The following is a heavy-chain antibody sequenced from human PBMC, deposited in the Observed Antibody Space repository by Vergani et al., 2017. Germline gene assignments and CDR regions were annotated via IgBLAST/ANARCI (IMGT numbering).Heavy chain of an antibody. CDR2: VNHNGIS. Sequence: QVQLQQWGAGLLKPSETLSLTCAVHDNSLRGFFWSWIRQSPGRHPEWIGEVNHNGISNYHPFFKSRVAISGDPSKKQFSLRLNSVTAADSAVYFCARGRGSCSSVGGHYYFDSWGQGILVTVSS. CDR3: ARGRGSCSSVGGHYYFDS. J-gene: IGHJ4*02. V-gene: IGHV4-34*01. CDR1: DNSLRGFF. D-gene: IGHD5/OR15-5a*01.